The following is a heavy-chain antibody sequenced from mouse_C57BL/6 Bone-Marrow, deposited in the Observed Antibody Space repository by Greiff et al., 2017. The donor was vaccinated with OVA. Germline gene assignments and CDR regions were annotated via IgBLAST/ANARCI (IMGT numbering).Heavy chain of an antibody. D-gene: IGHD1-1*01. CDR3: ARDRITTGVATDWYFDV. V-gene: IGHV1-75*01. CDR2: IFPGSGST. Sequence: QVQLQQSGPELVKPGASVKISCKASGYTFTDYYINWVKQRPGQGLEWIGWIFPGSGSTYYNEKFKGKATLTVDKSSSTAYMLLSSLTSEDSAVYFCARDRITTGVATDWYFDVWGTGTTVTVSS. CDR1: GYTFTDYY. J-gene: IGHJ1*03.